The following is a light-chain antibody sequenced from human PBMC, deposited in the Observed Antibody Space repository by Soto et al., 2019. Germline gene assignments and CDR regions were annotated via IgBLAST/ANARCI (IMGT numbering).Light chain of an antibody. CDR3: QQYNNWPPIT. CDR1: QSVSSN. CDR2: GAS. J-gene: IGKJ5*01. Sequence: EIGMTQSAATLSVSPGERATLSWRASQSVSSNLAWYQQKPGQAPRLLIYGASTRATGIPARFSGSGSGTEFTLTISSLQSEDFAVYYCQQYNNWPPITFGQGTRLEIK. V-gene: IGKV3-15*01.